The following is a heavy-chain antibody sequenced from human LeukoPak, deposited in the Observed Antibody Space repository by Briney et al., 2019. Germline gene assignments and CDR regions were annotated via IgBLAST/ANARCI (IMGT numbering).Heavy chain of an antibody. D-gene: IGHD3-10*01. Sequence: PGGSLRLSCAASGFTVSSNYMSWVRQAPGKGLEWVSVIYSGGSTYYAASVKGRFTISRDNSKNTLYRKMNSLRAEDTAVYYCARDESFYGSGRYYWGQGTLVTVSS. J-gene: IGHJ4*02. CDR3: ARDESFYGSGRYY. CDR1: GFTVSSNY. V-gene: IGHV3-53*01. CDR2: IYSGGST.